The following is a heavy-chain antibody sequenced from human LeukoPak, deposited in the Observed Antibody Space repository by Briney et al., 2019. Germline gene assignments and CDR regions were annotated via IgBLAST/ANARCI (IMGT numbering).Heavy chain of an antibody. D-gene: IGHD4-17*01. CDR3: VRGHTAVTRHFDF. V-gene: IGHV1-69*01. CDR1: GGSFSNFA. CDR2: IIPRFATT. J-gene: IGHJ4*02. Sequence: GSSVKVSCKASGGSFSNFAISWVRQAPGQGLEWMGQIIPRFATTNYAQKFQGRVTLIADESADTAYMELSSLRSEDTAVYYCVRGHTAVTRHFDFWGQGTLVTVSS.